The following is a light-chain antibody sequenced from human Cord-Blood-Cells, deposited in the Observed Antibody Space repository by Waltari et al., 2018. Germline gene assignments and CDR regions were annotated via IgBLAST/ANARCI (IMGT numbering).Light chain of an antibody. CDR1: QSVSSSY. CDR3: QQYGSSLRT. CDR2: GAS. Sequence: EIVLTQSPGTLSLSPGETATLSCTPSQSVSSSYLAWYQQKPGQAPGLLIYGASSRATGIPERFSGSGSGTDLTLSISRLEPEDFAGDYCQQYGSSLRTFGQGTKVEFK. V-gene: IGKV3-20*01. J-gene: IGKJ1*01.